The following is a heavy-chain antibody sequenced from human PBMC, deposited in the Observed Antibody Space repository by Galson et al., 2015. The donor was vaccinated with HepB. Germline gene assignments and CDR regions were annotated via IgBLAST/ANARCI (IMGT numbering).Heavy chain of an antibody. CDR3: ARDRGIVGATKVLDY. V-gene: IGHV1-69*13. CDR1: GGTFSSYA. J-gene: IGHJ4*02. CDR2: IIPIFGTA. Sequence: SVKVSCKASGGTFSSYAISWVRQAPGQGLEWMGGIIPIFGTANYAQKFQGRVTITADESTSTAYMELSSLRSEDTAVYYCARDRGIVGATKVLDYWGQGTLVTVSS. D-gene: IGHD1-26*01.